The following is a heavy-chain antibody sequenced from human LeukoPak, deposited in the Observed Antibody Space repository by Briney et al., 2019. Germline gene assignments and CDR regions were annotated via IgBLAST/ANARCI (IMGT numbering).Heavy chain of an antibody. CDR1: GFTFEDYT. D-gene: IGHD4-17*01. V-gene: IGHV3-9*01. CDR3: AKDLGYGDYRINSDYFDN. Sequence: GRSLRLSCAASGFTFEDYTMHWVRQAPGKGLEWVARVNWNSGSIDYADSVKGRFTISRDNTKNSVYLQMNSLRAEDTALYYCAKDLGYGDYRINSDYFDNWGRGALVIVSS. J-gene: IGHJ4*02. CDR2: VNWNSGSI.